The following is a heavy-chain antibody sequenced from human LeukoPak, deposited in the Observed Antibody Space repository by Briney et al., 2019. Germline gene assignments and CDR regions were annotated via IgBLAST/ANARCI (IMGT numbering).Heavy chain of an antibody. J-gene: IGHJ4*02. Sequence: GGSLRLSCAASGFTFSSYWMHWVRQAPGKVLVWVSRIDSDGSSTSYADSVKGRVTISRDNAKNTEYLQMNSLRAEDTAVYYCARVRSSGWSYFDYWGQGTLVTVSS. CDR1: GFTFSSYW. V-gene: IGHV3-74*01. CDR2: IDSDGSST. D-gene: IGHD6-19*01. CDR3: ARVRSSGWSYFDY.